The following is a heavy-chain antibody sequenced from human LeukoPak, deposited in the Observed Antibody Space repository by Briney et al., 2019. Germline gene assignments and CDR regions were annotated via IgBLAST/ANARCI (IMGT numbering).Heavy chain of an antibody. CDR1: GGSISSYY. CDR3: ARALAAAPFDY. J-gene: IGHJ4*02. CDR2: IYYSGST. Sequence: SETLSLTCTVSGGSISSYYWSWIRQPPGKGLEWIGYIYYSGSTNYNPSLKSRVTISVDTSKNQFSLKLSSVTAADTAVYYCARALAAAPFDYWGQGTLVTVSS. V-gene: IGHV4-59*08. D-gene: IGHD6-13*01.